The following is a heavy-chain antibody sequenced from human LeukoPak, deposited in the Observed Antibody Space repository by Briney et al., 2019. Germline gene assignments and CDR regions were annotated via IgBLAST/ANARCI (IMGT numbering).Heavy chain of an antibody. D-gene: IGHD3-22*01. CDR3: AKNSDFDSSGLSP. CDR2: ISSDGSNK. V-gene: IGHV3-30*18. CDR1: GFTSSDYD. Sequence: GRSLTLSCAASGFTSSDYDMHWVRQAPDKGLEWVAVISSDGSNKYYADSVKGRFTISRDTSKNTLYLQINSLRPDDPAVYYCAKNSDFDSSGLSPWGQGTMVTVSS. J-gene: IGHJ5*02.